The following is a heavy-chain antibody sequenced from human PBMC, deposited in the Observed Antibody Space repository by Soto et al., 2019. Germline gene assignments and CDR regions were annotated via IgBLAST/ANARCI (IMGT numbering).Heavy chain of an antibody. CDR3: AREGVAPYYYYGMDV. J-gene: IGHJ6*02. V-gene: IGHV1-18*01. CDR1: GYTFTNYD. Sequence: ASVKLSCKASGYTFTNYDINWVRQAPGQGLEWMGWISTYNGDTNYAQTFQGRVTMTTDTSTSTVHMEVRSLRSDDTAVYYCAREGVAPYYYYGMDVWGQGTPVTVSS. CDR2: ISTYNGDT. D-gene: IGHD5-12*01.